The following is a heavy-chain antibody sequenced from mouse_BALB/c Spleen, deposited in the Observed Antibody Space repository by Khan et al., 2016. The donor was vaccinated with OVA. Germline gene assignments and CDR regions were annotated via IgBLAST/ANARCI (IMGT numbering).Heavy chain of an antibody. V-gene: IGHV1-4*01. D-gene: IGHD2-10*01. CDR1: GYTFTSYT. CDR2: INPSNDYT. Sequence: VQLQESGAELARPGASVKMSCKASGYTFTSYTMHWVKQRPGQGLEWIGYINPSNDYTNYNQKFKDKATLTADKSSSTAYMQLSSLTSEDSAVYYCTRYGPYYGNYGAWFAYWGQGTLVTVSA. CDR3: TRYGPYYGNYGAWFAY. J-gene: IGHJ3*01.